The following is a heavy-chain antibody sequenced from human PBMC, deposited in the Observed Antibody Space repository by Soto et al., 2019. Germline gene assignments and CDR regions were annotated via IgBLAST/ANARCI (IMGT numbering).Heavy chain of an antibody. D-gene: IGHD3-10*01. CDR3: ASEYYYGSGRYFGWDY. V-gene: IGHV1-18*01. Sequence: QVQLVQSGAEVKKPGASVKVSCKASGYTFTSYGITWVRQAPGQGLEWMGWISAYNGNTNYVQKLQGRVTMTTDTSTSTAYMELRSLRSDDTAVYYCASEYYYGSGRYFGWDYGGQGTLVTVAS. CDR1: GYTFTSYG. CDR2: ISAYNGNT. J-gene: IGHJ4*02.